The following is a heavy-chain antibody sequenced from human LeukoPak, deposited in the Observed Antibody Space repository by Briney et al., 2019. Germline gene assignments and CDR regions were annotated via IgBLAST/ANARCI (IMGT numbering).Heavy chain of an antibody. CDR3: ARITYAKLDY. CDR2: MYHSGST. CDR1: GYSISSGYY. V-gene: IGHV4-38-2*02. D-gene: IGHD2-8*01. J-gene: IGHJ4*02. Sequence: SETLSLTCTVSGYSISSGYYWGWIRQPPGKGLEWIGSMYHSGSTYSNPSLKSRVTISVDTSKNQLSLKLSSVTAADTAVYYCARITYAKLDYWGQGTLVTVSS.